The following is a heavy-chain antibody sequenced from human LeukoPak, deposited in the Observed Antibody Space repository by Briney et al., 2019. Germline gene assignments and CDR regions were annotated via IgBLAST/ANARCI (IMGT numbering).Heavy chain of an antibody. CDR2: IKQDGSEK. V-gene: IGHV3-7*01. D-gene: IGHD3-3*01. CDR1: GFTFSSYW. CDR3: ARDRGYYDFWSGYYTGMGFDP. J-gene: IGHJ5*02. Sequence: PGGSLRLSCAAFGFTFSSYWMSWVRQAPGKGLEWVANIKQDGSEKYYVDSVKGRFTISRDNAKNSLYLQMNSLRAEDTAVYYCARDRGYYDFWSGYYTGMGFDPWGQGTLVTVSS.